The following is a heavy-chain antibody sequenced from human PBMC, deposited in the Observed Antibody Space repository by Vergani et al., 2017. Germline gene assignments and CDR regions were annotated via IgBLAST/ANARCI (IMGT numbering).Heavy chain of an antibody. CDR1: GDSISSNNC. CDR2: YCHTEDT. V-gene: IGHV4-4*03. CDR3: ATIGYRRWGYYFDY. D-gene: IGHD2-2*02. Sequence: QVQLQESGPGLVKPPGTLSLTCAASGDSISSNNCWTCVRQPPGKGLEWIGVYCHTEDTKYSPSLKSRVTVSVDESRNLFSLRLNSVTAADTAVYYCATIGYRRWGYYFDYWGQGILVTVSS. J-gene: IGHJ4*02.